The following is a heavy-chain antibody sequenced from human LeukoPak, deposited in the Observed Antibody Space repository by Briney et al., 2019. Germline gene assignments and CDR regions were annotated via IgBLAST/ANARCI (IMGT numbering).Heavy chain of an antibody. CDR2: IYYSGST. CDR3: ARQNYGSAPLRY. J-gene: IGHJ4*02. CDR1: GYSISSGYY. D-gene: IGHD3-10*01. Sequence: SETLSLTCTVSGYSISSGYYWSWIRQPPGKGLEWIGYIYYSGSTNYNPSLKSRVTISVDTSKNQFSLKLSSVTAADTAVYFCARQNYGSAPLRYWGQGTLVTVSS. V-gene: IGHV4-38-2*02.